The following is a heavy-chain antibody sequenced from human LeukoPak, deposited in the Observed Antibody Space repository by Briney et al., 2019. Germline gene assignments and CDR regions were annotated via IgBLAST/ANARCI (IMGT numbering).Heavy chain of an antibody. V-gene: IGHV3-30*04. Sequence: PGGSLRLSCAASGFTFSSYAMHWVRQAPGNGLEWVAVISYDGSNKYYADSVKGRFTISRDNSKNTLYLQMNSLRAEDTAVYYCAKDKRNSLLWSYYYYMDVWGKGTTVTISS. J-gene: IGHJ6*03. CDR3: AKDKRNSLLWSYYYYMDV. D-gene: IGHD3-10*01. CDR2: ISYDGSNK. CDR1: GFTFSSYA.